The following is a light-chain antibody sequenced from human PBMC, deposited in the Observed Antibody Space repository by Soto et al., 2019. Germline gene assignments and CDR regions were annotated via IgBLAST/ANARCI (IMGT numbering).Light chain of an antibody. CDR2: DVS. V-gene: IGLV2-14*01. CDR3: AAWDDSLSRLV. Sequence: QSALTQPASVSGSPGQSITISCTGTSSDVGGYNYVSWYQQHPGKAPKLMIYDVSNRPSGVSNRFSGSKSGNTASLTISGLQAGDEADYYCAAWDDSLSRLVFGTGTQLTVL. CDR1: SSDVGGYNY. J-gene: IGLJ1*01.